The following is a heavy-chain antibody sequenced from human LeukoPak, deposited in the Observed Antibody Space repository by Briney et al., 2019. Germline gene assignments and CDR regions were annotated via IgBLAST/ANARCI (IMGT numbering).Heavy chain of an antibody. Sequence: GGSLRLSCVVSGFSLTSYNINWVRQAPGKGLEWVSSITSSGNYIYYADSVKGRFTISRDNGKNSLYLQMNSLRAEDTAVYYCATRYYSSSPFDPWGQGTLVTVSS. CDR2: ITSSGNYI. V-gene: IGHV3-21*01. CDR1: GFSLTSYN. CDR3: ATRYYSSSPFDP. D-gene: IGHD6-13*01. J-gene: IGHJ5*02.